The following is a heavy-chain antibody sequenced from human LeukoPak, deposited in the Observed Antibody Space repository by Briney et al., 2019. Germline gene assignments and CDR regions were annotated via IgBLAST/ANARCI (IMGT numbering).Heavy chain of an antibody. J-gene: IGHJ4*02. V-gene: IGHV3-30*02. CDR1: GFTFSTYG. CDR3: AKDLPVFGVLIHYFDY. D-gene: IGHD3-3*01. CDR2: IRYDGSNK. Sequence: GSLRLSCAASGFTFSTYGMHWVRQAPGKGLEWVAFIRYDGSNKYYADSVKGRFTISGDNSKNTLYLQMNSLRPEDTAVYYCAKDLPVFGVLIHYFDYWGQGTLVTVSS.